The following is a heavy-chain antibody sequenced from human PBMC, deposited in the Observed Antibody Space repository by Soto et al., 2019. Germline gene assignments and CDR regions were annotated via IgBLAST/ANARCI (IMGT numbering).Heavy chain of an antibody. CDR2: INHSGST. V-gene: IGHV4-34*01. CDR1: VGSFSGFY. Sequence: PSETLSLTCAVYVGSFSGFYWSWVRQPPGKGLEWIGEINHSGSTNYTPSLQSRVTISVDTSKNQFFLKLNSVTAADTAVYYCARIRARRGISYYYYYGMDVWGQGTTVTVSS. D-gene: IGHD6-6*01. CDR3: ARIRARRGISYYYYYGMDV. J-gene: IGHJ6*02.